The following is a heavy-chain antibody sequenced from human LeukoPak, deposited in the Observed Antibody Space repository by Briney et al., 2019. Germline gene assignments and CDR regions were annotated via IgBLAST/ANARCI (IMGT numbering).Heavy chain of an antibody. J-gene: IGHJ4*02. D-gene: IGHD3-10*01. Sequence: SETLSLTCTVSGGSISSYYWSWIRQPPGKGLEWIGYIYYSGSTNYNPSLKSRVTISVDTSKNQFSLKLSSVTAADTAVYYCARLRITMVRGVSAGYYFDYWGQGTLVTVSS. CDR2: IYYSGST. CDR1: GGSISSYY. CDR3: ARLRITMVRGVSAGYYFDY. V-gene: IGHV4-59*01.